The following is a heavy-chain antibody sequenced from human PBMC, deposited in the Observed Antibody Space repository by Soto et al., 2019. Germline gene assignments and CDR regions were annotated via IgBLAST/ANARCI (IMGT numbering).Heavy chain of an antibody. CDR2: IYYSGST. CDR3: ARAQTIFGIITVFDY. J-gene: IGHJ4*02. V-gene: IGHV4-31*03. CDR1: VGSINSGGYY. Sequence: SETLSLTCTFSVGSINSGGYYWSWIRQHPGKGLEWIGYIYYSGSTYYNPSLKSRVTISIDTSKNQFSLKLSSVTAADTAVYYCARAQTIFGIITVFDYWGQGTLVTVSS. D-gene: IGHD3-3*01.